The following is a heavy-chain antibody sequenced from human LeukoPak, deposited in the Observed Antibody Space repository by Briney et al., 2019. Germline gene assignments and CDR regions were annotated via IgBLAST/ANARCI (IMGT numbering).Heavy chain of an antibody. V-gene: IGHV3-30-3*01. J-gene: IGHJ4*02. CDR2: ISYDGSNK. CDR1: GFTFSSYA. D-gene: IGHD2/OR15-2a*01. Sequence: GGSLRLSCAASGFTFSSYAMHWVRQAPGKGLEWVAVISYDGSNKYYADSVKGRFTISRDNSKNTLYLQMNSLRAEDTAVYYCARDNSTSSYYFDYWGQGTLVTVSS. CDR3: ARDNSTSSYYFDY.